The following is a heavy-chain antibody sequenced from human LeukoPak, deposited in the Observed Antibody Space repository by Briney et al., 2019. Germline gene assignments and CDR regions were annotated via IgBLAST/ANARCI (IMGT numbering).Heavy chain of an antibody. V-gene: IGHV1-18*01. D-gene: IGHD2-15*01. CDR2: ISAYNGNT. J-gene: IGHJ5*02. CDR1: GYTFTSYG. CDR3: AIVLGGGSRSFWFDP. Sequence: GASVKVSCKASGYTFTSYGISWVRQAPGQGLEWMGWISAYNGNTNYAQKLQGRVTMTTDTSTSTAYMELRSLRSDDTAVYYCAIVLGGGSRSFWFDPWGQGTLVTVSS.